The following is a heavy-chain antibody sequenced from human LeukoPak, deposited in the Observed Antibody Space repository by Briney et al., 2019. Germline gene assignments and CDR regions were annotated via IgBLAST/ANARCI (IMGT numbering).Heavy chain of an antibody. CDR1: GFTFSSYA. Sequence: PGGFLRLSCAASGFTFSSYAMSWVRQAPGKGPEWVSGIGNSGDRTFYADSVKGRFTISRDNSKNTLYLQMNSLRVEDTALYYCAKGGVWGQGIAVTVSS. CDR2: IGNSGDRT. V-gene: IGHV3-23*01. J-gene: IGHJ6*02. CDR3: AKGGV.